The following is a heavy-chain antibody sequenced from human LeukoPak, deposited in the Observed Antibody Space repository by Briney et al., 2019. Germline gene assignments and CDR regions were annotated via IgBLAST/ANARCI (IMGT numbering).Heavy chain of an antibody. D-gene: IGHD4-17*01. CDR1: GGSISSYY. CDR3: ARMTTPSATGI. CDR2: INTSGST. J-gene: IGHJ3*02. Sequence: SETLSLTCTVSGGSISSYYWRWVRQPAGKGLEGSGRINTSGSTKYNPSLKSRVTMSVDTSKNQFSLKLSSVTAADTAVYYCARMTTPSATGIWGQGTMVTVSS. V-gene: IGHV4-4*07.